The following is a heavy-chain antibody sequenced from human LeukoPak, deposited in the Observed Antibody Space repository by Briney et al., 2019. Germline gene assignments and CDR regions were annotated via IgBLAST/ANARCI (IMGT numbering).Heavy chain of an antibody. CDR2: IYYSGST. V-gene: IGHV4-39*01. Sequence: SETLSLTCTVSGGSISSSSYYWGWIRQPPGKGLEWIGSIYYSGSTYYNPSLKSRVTISVDTSKNQFSLKLSSVTAADTAVYYCARLIVVLPATMGGYYFDYWGQGTLVTVSS. CDR3: ARLIVVLPATMGGYYFDY. D-gene: IGHD2-2*01. CDR1: GGSISSSSYY. J-gene: IGHJ4*02.